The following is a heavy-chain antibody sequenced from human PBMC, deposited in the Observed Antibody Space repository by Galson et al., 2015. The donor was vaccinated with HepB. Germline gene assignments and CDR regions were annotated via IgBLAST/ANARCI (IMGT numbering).Heavy chain of an antibody. D-gene: IGHD3-3*01. J-gene: IGHJ6*02. V-gene: IGHV4-34*01. CDR2: IHYGGST. CDR1: GGSLRGHY. Sequence: TLSLTCAVYGGSLRGHYWSWVRRPPGKGLAWIGEIHYGGSTSYNPSLQSRVAMSVDTSKKQFSLTLTSVTAADTAAYYCARRRDIQLFRVVKGVPPAPRYTMDVWGQGTTVTVSS. CDR3: ARRRDIQLFRVVKGVPPAPRYTMDV.